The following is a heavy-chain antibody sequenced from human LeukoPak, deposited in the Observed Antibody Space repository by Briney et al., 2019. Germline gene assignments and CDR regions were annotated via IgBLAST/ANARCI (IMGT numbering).Heavy chain of an antibody. Sequence: SQTLSLTCTVSGGSISSGSYYWSWIRQPAGKGLEWIGRIYTSGSTNYNPSLKSRVTISADTSKNQFSLKLSSVTAADTAVYYCARGPPGRGRQWLNDNWFDPWGQGTLVTVSS. J-gene: IGHJ5*02. V-gene: IGHV4-61*02. CDR1: GGSISSGSYY. CDR2: IYTSGST. CDR3: ARGPPGRGRQWLNDNWFDP. D-gene: IGHD6-19*01.